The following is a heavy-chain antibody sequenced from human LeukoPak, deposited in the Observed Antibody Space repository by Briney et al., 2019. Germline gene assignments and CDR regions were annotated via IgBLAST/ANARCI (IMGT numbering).Heavy chain of an antibody. D-gene: IGHD3-16*02. V-gene: IGHV1-2*07. J-gene: IGHJ4*02. CDR1: GYTFIGYY. CDR2: INPNSGDT. CDR3: ARXLTDWGTYQVPDY. Sequence: WASVKVSCKASGYTFIGYYMHWVRQAPGQGLEWMGWINPNSGDTNYSHKFQGRVTMTRDTSFSTAYMELSRLRSDDTALYYFARXLTDWGTYQVPDYWGQGTLVTVSS.